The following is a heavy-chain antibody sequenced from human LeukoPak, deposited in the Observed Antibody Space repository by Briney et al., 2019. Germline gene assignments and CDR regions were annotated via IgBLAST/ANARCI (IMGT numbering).Heavy chain of an antibody. CDR3: ARDDYYGSGSYPYY. D-gene: IGHD3-10*01. Sequence: GGSLRLSCAASGFTFSSYGMSWVRQAPGKGLEWVSVIYSGGSTYYADSVKGRFTISRDNSKNTLYLQMNSLRAEDTAVYYCARDDYYGSGSYPYYWGQGTLVTVSS. CDR1: GFTFSSYG. J-gene: IGHJ4*02. V-gene: IGHV3-53*01. CDR2: IYSGGST.